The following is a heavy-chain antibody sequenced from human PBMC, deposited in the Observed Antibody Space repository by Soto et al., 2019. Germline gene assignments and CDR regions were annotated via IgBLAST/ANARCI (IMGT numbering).Heavy chain of an antibody. Sequence: QVQLVESGGGVVQPGRSLRLSCAASGFSFTNYAMHWVRQAPGKGLEWVAFISFDGDDKSYADSVKGRFTISRDTSTNTLYLQMNSLRAEDTALYYCAKEWVGRMYDYWGQGTLVTVSS. J-gene: IGHJ4*02. CDR1: GFSFTNYA. CDR3: AKEWVGRMYDY. V-gene: IGHV3-30-3*01. D-gene: IGHD1-26*01. CDR2: ISFDGDDK.